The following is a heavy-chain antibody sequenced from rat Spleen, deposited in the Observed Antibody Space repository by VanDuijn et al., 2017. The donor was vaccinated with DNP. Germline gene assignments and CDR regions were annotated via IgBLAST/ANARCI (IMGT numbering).Heavy chain of an antibody. J-gene: IGHJ4*01. V-gene: IGHV5-7*01. CDR1: GFTFSYYY. CDR3: ATPSYYGYNPNWFAY. CDR2: ISYDGSSA. Sequence: EVQLVESGGGLVQPGRSLNLSCVVSGFTFSYYYMAWVRQAPKKGLEWVATISYDGSSAYYPDSVRGRFTISRDNAKNTVYLQMSSLKSEDSATYYCATPSYYGYNPNWFAYWGQGTSVTVSS. D-gene: IGHD1-9*01.